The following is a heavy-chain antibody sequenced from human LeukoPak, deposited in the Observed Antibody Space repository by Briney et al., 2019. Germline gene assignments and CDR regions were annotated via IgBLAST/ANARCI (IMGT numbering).Heavy chain of an antibody. Sequence: GGSLRLSCAASGFTFSSYAMTRVRQAPGKGLEWVSSISGSGGSTYYADSVKGRFTISRDNSKNTLYLQMSSLRAEDTAVYYCARDQGLLVVAGRFGYWGQGTLVTVSS. D-gene: IGHD6-19*01. V-gene: IGHV3-23*01. CDR1: GFTFSSYA. J-gene: IGHJ4*02. CDR2: ISGSGGST. CDR3: ARDQGLLVVAGRFGY.